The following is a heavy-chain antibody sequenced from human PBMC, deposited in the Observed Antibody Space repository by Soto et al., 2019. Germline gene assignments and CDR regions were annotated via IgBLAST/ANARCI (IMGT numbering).Heavy chain of an antibody. J-gene: IGHJ5*02. CDR1: GFTFSHYA. CDR2: INDGGSST. Sequence: GGSLRLSCTASGFTFSHYAMSWVRQAPGKGLEWVSGINDGGSSTYYADSVMGRLTISRDNSKNTVHLQMNSLRAEDTALYYCAKVGGFLGWNWFDPWGQGTLVTVSS. CDR3: AKVGGFLGWNWFDP. D-gene: IGHD6-19*01. V-gene: IGHV3-23*01.